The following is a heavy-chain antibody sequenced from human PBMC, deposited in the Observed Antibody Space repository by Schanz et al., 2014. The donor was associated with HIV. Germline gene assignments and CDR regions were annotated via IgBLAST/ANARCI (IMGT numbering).Heavy chain of an antibody. CDR2: IKQDESEK. CDR3: VLPSAKIVGGLGEHYFDH. Sequence: EVRLVESGGGLVQSGGSLRLSCAASGFSFSNFWVTWVRQAPGKRLEWVANIKQDESEKYYADYVKGRFTISRDNAKNSLYLQMNSLRAEDTAVYYCVLPSAKIVGGLGEHYFDHWGQGTLVTVSS. CDR1: GFSFSNFW. D-gene: IGHD1-26*01. J-gene: IGHJ4*02. V-gene: IGHV3-7*01.